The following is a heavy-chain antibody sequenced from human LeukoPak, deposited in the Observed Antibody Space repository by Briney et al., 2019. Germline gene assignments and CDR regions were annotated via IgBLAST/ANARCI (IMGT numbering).Heavy chain of an antibody. CDR1: GFTFDDYG. J-gene: IGHJ4*02. Sequence: GGSLRLSCAASGFTFDDYGMSWVRQAPGKGLEWVSGINWNGGSTGYADSVKGRFTISRDNAKNSLYLQMNSLRAEDTALYYCARVGGFGELTYYFDYWGQGTLVTVS. V-gene: IGHV3-20*04. CDR2: INWNGGST. D-gene: IGHD3-10*01. CDR3: ARVGGFGELTYYFDY.